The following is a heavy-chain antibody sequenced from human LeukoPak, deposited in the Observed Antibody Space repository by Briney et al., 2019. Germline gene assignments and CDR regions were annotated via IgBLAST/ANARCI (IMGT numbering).Heavy chain of an antibody. D-gene: IGHD5-12*01. Sequence: GGSLRLSCAASGFTFSSFGMHWVRQAPGKGLEWVAVIWYDASNKYYADSVKGRFTISRDNSKNTLYLQMNSLRDDDTAVYYCARGKASGGYSGYGLDAFDIWGQGTMVTVSS. J-gene: IGHJ3*02. CDR2: IWYDASNK. CDR1: GFTFSSFG. V-gene: IGHV3-33*01. CDR3: ARGKASGGYSGYGLDAFDI.